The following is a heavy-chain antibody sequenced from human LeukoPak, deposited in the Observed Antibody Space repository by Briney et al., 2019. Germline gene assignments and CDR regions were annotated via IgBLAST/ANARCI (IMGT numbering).Heavy chain of an antibody. J-gene: IGHJ4*02. CDR2: IYYSGST. CDR3: ARVGSSGHLRYYFDY. CDR1: GGSISSGDYY. Sequence: SQTLSLTCTVSGGSISSGDYYWSWIRQPPGKGLEWIGYIYYSGSTYYNPSLKSRVTISVDTSKNQFSLKLSSVTAADTAVYYCARVGSSGHLRYYFDYWGQGTLVTVSS. D-gene: IGHD3-22*01. V-gene: IGHV4-30-4*08.